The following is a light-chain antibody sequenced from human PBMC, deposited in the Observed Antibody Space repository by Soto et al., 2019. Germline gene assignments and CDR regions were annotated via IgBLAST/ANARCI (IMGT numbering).Light chain of an antibody. CDR3: QQYDYLIT. Sequence: EIVLTQSPGTLSLSPGERATLSCRASQSLNSNYLAWHQQKPGQAPRLLIYDTFSRATGIPDRFSGSGCGTDFTLTISRLEPEDFAVYFCQQYDYLITFGQGTRLEIK. CDR2: DTF. CDR1: QSLNSNY. V-gene: IGKV3-20*01. J-gene: IGKJ5*01.